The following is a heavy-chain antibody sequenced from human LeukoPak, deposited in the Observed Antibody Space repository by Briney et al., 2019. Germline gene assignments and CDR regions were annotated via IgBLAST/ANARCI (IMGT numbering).Heavy chain of an antibody. J-gene: IGHJ4*02. CDR2: ISYSGST. CDR1: GGSITGSSYY. V-gene: IGHV4-39*01. D-gene: IGHD6-13*01. CDR3: ARLLSYSSSWY. Sequence: SETLSLTCTVSGGSITGSSYYWGWIRQPPGKGLEWIGSISYSGSTYYNPSLKSRVTISVDTSKNQFSLKLSPVTAADTAVYYCARLLSYSSSWYWGQGTLVTVSS.